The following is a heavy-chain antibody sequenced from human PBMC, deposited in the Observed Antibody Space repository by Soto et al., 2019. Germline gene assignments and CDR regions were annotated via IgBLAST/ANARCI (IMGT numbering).Heavy chain of an antibody. J-gene: IGHJ6*02. CDR2: IHYNGSN. V-gene: IGHV4-61*08. CDR1: GAPVSSGAYY. CDR3: ARGIPMLRAVYDYYYGMDV. Sequence: QVQLQESGPGLVKPSETLSLTCSVSGAPVSSGAYYWSWIRQPPGKGLEWIGYIHYNGSNNYNPXXQSRVTISVDTPKNQFSLKLSYVPAADTAVYYCARGIPMLRAVYDYYYGMDVWGQGTT. D-gene: IGHD3-16*01.